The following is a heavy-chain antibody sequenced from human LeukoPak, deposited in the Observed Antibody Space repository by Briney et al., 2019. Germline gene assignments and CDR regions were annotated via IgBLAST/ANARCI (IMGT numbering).Heavy chain of an antibody. CDR3: ARDSLQAAFDI. CDR1: GGSISSYY. CDR2: IYYSGST. V-gene: IGHV4-59*12. J-gene: IGHJ3*02. Sequence: PSETLSLTCTVSGGSISSYYWSWIRQPPGKGLEWIGYIYYSGSTNYNPSLKSRVTIPVDTSKNQFSLKLSSVTAADTAVYYCARDSLQAAFDIWGQGTMVTVSS.